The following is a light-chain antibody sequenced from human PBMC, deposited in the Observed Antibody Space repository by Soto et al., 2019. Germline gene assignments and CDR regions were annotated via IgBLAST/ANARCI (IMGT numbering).Light chain of an antibody. J-gene: IGKJ3*01. CDR1: QGISRS. V-gene: IGKV1-12*01. Sequence: DILMTQSPSSVSAFVGDRVTITCRASQGISRSLAWYQQKSGEAPKLLIYAGTLLQSGVPSRFSGGGSGTDFTLTITRLQPEDFATYYCQQANSFPFTFGPGTKVEIK. CDR3: QQANSFPFT. CDR2: AGT.